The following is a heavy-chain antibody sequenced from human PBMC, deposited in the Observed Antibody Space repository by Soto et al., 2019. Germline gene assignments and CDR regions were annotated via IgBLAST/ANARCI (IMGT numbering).Heavy chain of an antibody. D-gene: IGHD3-10*01. Sequence: PGGSLRLSCAASGFSFGRYAIHWVRQAPGKGLEWVAVISKDGSHKYYLESVKGRFTISRDNSKNILSLQMNSLRDEDTAVYYCARSRSGAVADSFDFWGQGTLVTVSS. CDR3: ARSRSGAVADSFDF. V-gene: IGHV3-30*04. CDR1: GFSFGRYA. CDR2: ISKDGSHK. J-gene: IGHJ4*02.